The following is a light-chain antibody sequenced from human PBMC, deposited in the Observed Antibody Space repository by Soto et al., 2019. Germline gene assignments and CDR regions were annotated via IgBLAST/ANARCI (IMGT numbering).Light chain of an antibody. CDR1: QSISTW. V-gene: IGKV3-15*01. Sequence: MTQSPSTLSAAVGDRVTITFRASQSISTWLAWYQQKPGQAPRLLIHGVSTRATGIPARFSGSGSGTEFTLTISSLQSEDFAVYYCQQYNNWRTFGQGTKVDI. CDR3: QQYNNWRT. CDR2: GVS. J-gene: IGKJ1*01.